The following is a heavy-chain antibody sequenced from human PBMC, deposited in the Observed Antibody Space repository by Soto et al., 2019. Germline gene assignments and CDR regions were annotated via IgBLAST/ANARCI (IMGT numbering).Heavy chain of an antibody. CDR2: INPNSGGT. D-gene: IGHD6-19*01. CDR1: GYTFTGYY. Sequence: ASVKVSCKASGYTFTGYYMHWVRQAPGQGLEWMGWINPNSGGTNYAQKFQGRVTMTRDTSISTAYMELSRLRSDDTAVYYCARGGVAVAGTNVDYWGQGXLVTVYS. V-gene: IGHV1-2*02. J-gene: IGHJ4*02. CDR3: ARGGVAVAGTNVDY.